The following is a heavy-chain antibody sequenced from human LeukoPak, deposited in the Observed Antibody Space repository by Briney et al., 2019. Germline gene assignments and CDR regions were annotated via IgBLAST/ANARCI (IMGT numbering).Heavy chain of an antibody. Sequence: ASVKVSCKASGYTFTGYYMHWVRQAPGQGLEWMGRINPNSGGTNYAQKFQGRVTITRDTSISTAYMELSRLRSDDTAVYYCARDLVFAVTKATDYWGQGTLVTVSS. CDR3: ARDLVFAVTKATDY. J-gene: IGHJ4*02. D-gene: IGHD4-17*01. CDR2: INPNSGGT. V-gene: IGHV1-2*06. CDR1: GYTFTGYY.